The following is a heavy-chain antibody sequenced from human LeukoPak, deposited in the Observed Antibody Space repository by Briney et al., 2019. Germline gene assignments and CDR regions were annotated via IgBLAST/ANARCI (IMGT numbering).Heavy chain of an antibody. CDR3: ARESIAPSGYYFY. D-gene: IGHD3-22*01. J-gene: IGHJ4*02. V-gene: IGHV3-7*01. CDR1: GFTFSSYW. CDR2: IKQDGSEK. Sequence: GGSLRLSCAASGFTFSSYWMSWVRQAPGKGLEWVANIKQDGSEKYYVDSVKGRFTISRDNAKNSLYLQMNSLRAEDTAVYYCARESIAPSGYYFYWGQGTLVTVSS.